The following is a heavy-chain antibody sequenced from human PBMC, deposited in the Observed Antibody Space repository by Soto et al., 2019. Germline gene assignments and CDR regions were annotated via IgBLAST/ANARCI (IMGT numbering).Heavy chain of an antibody. V-gene: IGHV4-39*01. J-gene: IGHJ6*02. CDR3: ARHLTYCSAGSCYSDFPYYGMDV. CDR2: IFYSGST. CDR1: GGSISSSSYY. D-gene: IGHD2-15*01. Sequence: PSETLSLTCTVSGGSISSSSYYWGWIRQPPGKGLEWIGSIFYSGSTYYNPSLKSRVTKSIDTSKNKLSLKLSSVTAADTAEYNCARHLTYCSAGSCYSDFPYYGMDVWGQGTTVTVSS.